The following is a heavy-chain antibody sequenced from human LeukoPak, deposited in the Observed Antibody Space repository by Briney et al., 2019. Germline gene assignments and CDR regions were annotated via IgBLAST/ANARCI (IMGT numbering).Heavy chain of an antibody. Sequence: VASVKVSCKASGYTFTGYYMHWVRQAPGQGLEWMGWINPNSGGTNYAQKFQGRVTMTRDTSISTAYMELSRLRSDDTAVYYCARGCQYQLLIFLYYYMDVWGKGTTVTISS. CDR2: INPNSGGT. J-gene: IGHJ6*03. CDR1: GYTFTGYY. D-gene: IGHD2-2*01. CDR3: ARGCQYQLLIFLYYYMDV. V-gene: IGHV1-2*02.